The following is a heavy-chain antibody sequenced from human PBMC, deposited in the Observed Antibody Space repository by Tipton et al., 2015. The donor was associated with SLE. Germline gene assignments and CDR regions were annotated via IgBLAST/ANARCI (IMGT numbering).Heavy chain of an antibody. Sequence: SLRLSCAASGFTFSGYWMHWVRQAPGKGLVWVSRVSSDGSGTNYADSVKGRFTISRDNSKNTLYLQMNSLRAEDTAVYYCANQRRFGELFPFDYWGQGTLVTVSS. CDR3: ANQRRFGELFPFDY. V-gene: IGHV3-74*01. CDR1: GFTFSGYW. CDR2: VSSDGSGT. J-gene: IGHJ4*02. D-gene: IGHD3-10*01.